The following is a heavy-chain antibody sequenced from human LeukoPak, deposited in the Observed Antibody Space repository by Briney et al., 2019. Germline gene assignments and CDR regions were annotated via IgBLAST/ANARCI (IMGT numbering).Heavy chain of an antibody. J-gene: IGHJ4*02. CDR1: GGSISSDS. V-gene: IGHV4-4*07. CDR3: ARALGVYLDY. Sequence: NTSETLSPTCTVSGGSISSDSWSWIRQPAGKGLEWIGRIYSGGSTNYNPSLKSRVTLSVDTSKNQFSLKVTSVTAADTAVYYCARALGVYLDYWGQGALVTVSS. D-gene: IGHD2-8*01. CDR2: IYSGGST.